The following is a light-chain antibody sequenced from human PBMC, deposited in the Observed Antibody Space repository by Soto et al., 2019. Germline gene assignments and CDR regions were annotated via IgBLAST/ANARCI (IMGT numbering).Light chain of an antibody. Sequence: QPVLTQPPSASGTPGQRVTISCSGSSSNIGSNYVYWYQQLPGTAPKLLIYRNNQRPSGVPDRFSGSKSGTSASLAISGLRPEDEAGYYCAAWDDSLSGVVFGGGTKLTVL. V-gene: IGLV1-47*01. CDR1: SSNIGSNY. J-gene: IGLJ2*01. CDR2: RNN. CDR3: AAWDDSLSGVV.